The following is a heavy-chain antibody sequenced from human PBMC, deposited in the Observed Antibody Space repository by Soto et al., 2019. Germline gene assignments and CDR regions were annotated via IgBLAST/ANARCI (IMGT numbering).Heavy chain of an antibody. CDR3: ARGSSTQASGDY. Sequence: QVQLVQSGPEVRKPGASVKVSCKASGYTFTNYGINWVRQATGQGLEWMGWVSAYNGERSYAQNVQDRITMTTDTSTSTAYLELRSLRSDDTAVYYCARGSSTQASGDYWGQGTLVTVSS. CDR2: VSAYNGER. V-gene: IGHV1-18*01. J-gene: IGHJ4*02. CDR1: GYTFTNYG. D-gene: IGHD1-1*01.